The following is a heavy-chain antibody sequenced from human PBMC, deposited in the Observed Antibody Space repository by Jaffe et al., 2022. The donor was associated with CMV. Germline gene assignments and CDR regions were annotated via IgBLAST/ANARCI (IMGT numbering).Heavy chain of an antibody. Sequence: QLQLEESGPGLVKPSETLSLTCTVSGGSISNNNYYWGWIRQPPGKGLEWIGNLYYRGSTHYNPSLESRVTISRDTSKNQFSLRLSSVTATDTAVYYCARHAPYCGGDCRPHVNYFYYYMDVWGKGTTVTVSS. CDR2: LYYRGST. V-gene: IGHV4-39*01. J-gene: IGHJ6*03. D-gene: IGHD2-21*02. CDR3: ARHAPYCGGDCRPHVNYFYYYMDV. CDR1: GGSISNNNYY.